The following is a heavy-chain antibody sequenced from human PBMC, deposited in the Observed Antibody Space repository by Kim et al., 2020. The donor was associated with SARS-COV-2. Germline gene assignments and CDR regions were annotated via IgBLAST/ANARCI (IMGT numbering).Heavy chain of an antibody. J-gene: IGHJ4*02. CDR3: ASYGSGSYSPNNFDY. V-gene: IGHV4-39*01. Sequence: PSLKSRVTIAVDTSKNQFSLKLSSVTAADTAVYYCASYGSGSYSPNNFDYWGQGTLVTVSS. D-gene: IGHD3-10*01.